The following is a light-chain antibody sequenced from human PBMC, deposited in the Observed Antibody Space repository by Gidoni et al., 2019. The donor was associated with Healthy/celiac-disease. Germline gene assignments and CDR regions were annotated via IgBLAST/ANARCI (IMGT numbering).Light chain of an antibody. CDR3: QQYDNLPIT. Sequence: DIQMTQSPSSPSASVGDRVTITCQASQDISNYFNWYQQKPGKAPKLLIYDASNLETGVPSRFSGSGSGTDFTSTISSLQPEDIATYYCQQYDNLPITFGQGTRLEIK. CDR1: QDISNY. V-gene: IGKV1-33*01. CDR2: DAS. J-gene: IGKJ5*01.